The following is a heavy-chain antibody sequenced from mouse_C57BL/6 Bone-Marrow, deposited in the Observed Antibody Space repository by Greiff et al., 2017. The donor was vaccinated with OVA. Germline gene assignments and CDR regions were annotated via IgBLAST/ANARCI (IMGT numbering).Heavy chain of an antibody. CDR1: GFNIKDDY. J-gene: IGHJ2*01. CDR3: TTPLYYYGSSFPY. V-gene: IGHV14-4*01. CDR2: IDPENGDT. Sequence: EVQLQESGAELVRPGASVKLSCTASGFNIKDDYMHWVQQRPEQGLEWIGWIDPENGDTEYASKFQGKATITADTSSNTAYLQLSSLTSEDTAVYYCTTPLYYYGSSFPYWGQGTTLTVSS. D-gene: IGHD1-1*01.